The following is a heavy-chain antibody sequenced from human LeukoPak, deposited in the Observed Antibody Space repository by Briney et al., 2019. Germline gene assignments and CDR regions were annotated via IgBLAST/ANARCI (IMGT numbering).Heavy chain of an antibody. J-gene: IGHJ4*02. V-gene: IGHV1-69*04. Sequence: ASVKVSCKASGDTFRSYGISWVRQAPGQELEWMGRIIPSLGVTKYAQKFQGRVTITADESTSTVYMELSSLRSDDSAVYYCARLPFLEWHIDYWGQGTLVTVSS. CDR2: IIPSLGVT. CDR1: GDTFRSYG. CDR3: ARLPFLEWHIDY. D-gene: IGHD3-3*01.